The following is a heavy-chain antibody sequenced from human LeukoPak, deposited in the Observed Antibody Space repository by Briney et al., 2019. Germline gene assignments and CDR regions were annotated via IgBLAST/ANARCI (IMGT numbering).Heavy chain of an antibody. CDR1: GFRVSDYY. J-gene: IGHJ5*02. D-gene: IGHD3/OR15-3a*01. CDR2: IRDSGEA. V-gene: IGHV3-66*03. Sequence: WGSLRLSCAVSGFRVSDYYMSWVRQAPGKGLEWVGLIRDSGEAFYADFARGRFAISRDESENTLYLQMNSLRVEDTAVYFCARDRAANQDWVEFDPWGQGTPVIVSS. CDR3: ARDRAANQDWVEFDP.